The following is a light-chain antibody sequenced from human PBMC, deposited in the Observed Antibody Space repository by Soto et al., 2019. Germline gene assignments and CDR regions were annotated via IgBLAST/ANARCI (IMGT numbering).Light chain of an antibody. V-gene: IGKV1-9*01. CDR2: AAS. CDR3: QQLNSYPRT. J-gene: IGKJ5*01. CDR1: QGISSY. Sequence: DIPLTQSPSFLSASVGARVTIPCRASQGISSYLAWYQQKPGKAPKLLIYAASTLQSGVPSRFSGSESGTEFTLTISSLQPEDFATYYCQQLNSYPRTFGQGTRLEI.